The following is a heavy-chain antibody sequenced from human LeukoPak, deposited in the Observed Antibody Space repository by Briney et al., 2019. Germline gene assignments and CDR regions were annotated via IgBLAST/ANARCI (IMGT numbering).Heavy chain of an antibody. CDR2: IHYSGNT. CDR3: ATTPALAVAGTLAPTK. J-gene: IGHJ4*02. CDR1: GGSIRSYY. V-gene: IGHV4-59*08. Sequence: SETLSLTCTVPGGSIRSYYWSWIRQPPGKGLEWIGYIHYSGNTNYNPSLKSRVTISVDTSKNQFSRKLSSVTAADTAVYYCATTPALAVAGTLAPTKWGQGTLVTVSS. D-gene: IGHD6-19*01.